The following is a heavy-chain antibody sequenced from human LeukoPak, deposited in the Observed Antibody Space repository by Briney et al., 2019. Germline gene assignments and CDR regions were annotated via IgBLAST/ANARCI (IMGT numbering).Heavy chain of an antibody. CDR2: ISHDEKNK. CDR1: GFSFSGYA. D-gene: IGHD3-10*01. V-gene: IGHV3-30*04. CDR3: ATTFRGVIITRLDY. J-gene: IGHJ4*02. Sequence: GALRLSCAASGFSFSGYAMHWVRRTPGKGLEWVAVISHDEKNKFYAESVKGRFTISRDNSKNTLSLEMNSLRPEDTAFYYCATTFRGVIITRLDYWGQGTLVTVSS.